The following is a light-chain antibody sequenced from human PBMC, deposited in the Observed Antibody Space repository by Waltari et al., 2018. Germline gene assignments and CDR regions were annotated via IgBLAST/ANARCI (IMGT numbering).Light chain of an antibody. J-gene: IGLJ2*01. V-gene: IGLV2-23*01. CDR1: SNDVGRYNL. CDR2: EGS. CDR3: CSYASGSTII. Sequence: QSALTPPASVSGSPGQSITISCTGTSNDVGRYNLVSWYQRHPGKAPELLIYEGSKRPSGVSNRFSGSKSGNTASLTISGLQAEDEADYFCCSYASGSTIIFGGGTKLTVL.